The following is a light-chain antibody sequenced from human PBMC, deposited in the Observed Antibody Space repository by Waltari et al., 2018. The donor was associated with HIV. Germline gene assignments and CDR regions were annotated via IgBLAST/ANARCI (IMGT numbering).Light chain of an antibody. CDR1: SSDVGGYNY. CDR3: SSYTSSSVV. J-gene: IGLJ2*01. Sequence: QSALTQPASVYGSPGQSITISCTGTSSDVGGYNYVSWYQQHPGKAPKLMIYDVSNRPSVVSNRFSGSKSGNTASLTISGLQAEDEADYYCSSYTSSSVVFGGGTKLTVL. CDR2: DVS. V-gene: IGLV2-14*03.